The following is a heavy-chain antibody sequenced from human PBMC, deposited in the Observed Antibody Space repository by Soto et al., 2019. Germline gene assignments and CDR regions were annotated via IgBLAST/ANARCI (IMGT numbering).Heavy chain of an antibody. V-gene: IGHV3-48*01. Sequence: EVQLVESGGGLVQPGGSLRLSCAASGFTFSSYSMNWVRQAPGKGLEWVSYISSSSSTIYYADSVKGRFTISRDNAKNSLYLQMNSLRAEDTAVYYCARDLDYDYIWGSYRVTIGFDYWGQGTLVTVSS. CDR2: ISSSSSTI. D-gene: IGHD3-16*02. CDR3: ARDLDYDYIWGSYRVTIGFDY. CDR1: GFTFSSYS. J-gene: IGHJ4*02.